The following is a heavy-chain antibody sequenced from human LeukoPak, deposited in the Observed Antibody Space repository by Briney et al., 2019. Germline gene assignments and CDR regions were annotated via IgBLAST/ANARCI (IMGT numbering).Heavy chain of an antibody. CDR3: AKDLGVVGATRVFDY. V-gene: IGHV3-23*01. J-gene: IGHJ4*02. CDR2: ISGSGGST. Sequence: GGSLRHSCAASGFTFSTYAMSWVRQAAGKGLEWVSAISGSGGSTYYADSVKGRFTISRDNSKTTLYLQMNSLRAEDTAVYYCAKDLGVVGATRVFDYWGQGTLVTVSS. CDR1: GFTFSTYA. D-gene: IGHD1-26*01.